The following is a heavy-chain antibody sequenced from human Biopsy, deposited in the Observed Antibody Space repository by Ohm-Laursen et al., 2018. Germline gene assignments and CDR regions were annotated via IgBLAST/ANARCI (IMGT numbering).Heavy chain of an antibody. D-gene: IGHD1-7*01. V-gene: IGHV1-8*01. CDR1: GYTFTSYD. J-gene: IGHJ5*02. CDR3: GRAVRNQLLTDP. CDR2: LNPVSGNS. Sequence: ASVSVSCKASGYTFTSYDITWVRQASGQGPEWIGWLNPVSGNSNFGQKFRGRVTVTSDTSISTAYMELSGLTSDDTATYYCGRAVRNQLLTDPWGQGTLVTLTS.